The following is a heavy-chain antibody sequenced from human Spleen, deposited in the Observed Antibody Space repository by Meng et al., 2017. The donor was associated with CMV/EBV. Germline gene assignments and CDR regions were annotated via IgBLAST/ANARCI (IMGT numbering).Heavy chain of an antibody. D-gene: IGHD2-2*01. J-gene: IGHJ4*02. Sequence: SETLSLTCTVSGGSISGYYWSWIWQPPGKRLEWIGYVYYRGNTDHNPSLKSRVTISVDPSKNQFSLRLTSVTAADTAIYYCARGDQLLHEWGQGTLVTVSS. CDR1: GGSISGYY. CDR3: ARGDQLLHE. V-gene: IGHV4-59*01. CDR2: VYYRGNT.